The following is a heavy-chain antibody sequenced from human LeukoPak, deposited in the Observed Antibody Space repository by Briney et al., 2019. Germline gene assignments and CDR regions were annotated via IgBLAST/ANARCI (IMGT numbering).Heavy chain of an antibody. CDR2: TNTNTGNP. CDR3: AREGRSGSSWYLAN. Sequence: ASVKVSCKASGYTFTNYAVNWVRQAPGQGLEWMGWTNTNTGNPTYAQGFTGRFVFSLGTSVSTAYLQISSLKAEDTAVYYCAREGRSGSSWYLANWGQGVLVTVSS. V-gene: IGHV7-4-1*02. J-gene: IGHJ4*02. D-gene: IGHD6-13*01. CDR1: GYTFTNYA.